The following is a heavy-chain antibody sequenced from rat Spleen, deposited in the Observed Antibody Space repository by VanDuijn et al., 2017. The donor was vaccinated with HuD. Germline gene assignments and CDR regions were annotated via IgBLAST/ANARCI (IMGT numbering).Heavy chain of an antibody. V-gene: IGHV2-63*01. CDR2: MWYDGDT. J-gene: IGHJ3*01. Sequence: QVQLKESGPGLVQPSETLSLTCTVSGFSLTSYSVSWVRQPSGKGPEWMGRMWYDGDTAYNSALKSRLSISRDTSKNQVFLKMNSLQTDDTGTYYCTRDRPNYGGYNELWFVYWGQGTLVTVSS. D-gene: IGHD1-11*01. CDR1: GFSLTSYS. CDR3: TRDRPNYGGYNELWFVY.